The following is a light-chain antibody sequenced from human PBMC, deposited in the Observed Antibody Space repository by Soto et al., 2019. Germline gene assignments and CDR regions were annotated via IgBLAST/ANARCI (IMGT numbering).Light chain of an antibody. J-gene: IGKJ2*01. Sequence: DIQMTQSPSSLTASVGDRITITCRASQTITTYLNWYQQKPGKAPKLVIYAASSLQSGVPSRFSGSGSGTDFTLTLSSLQPEDFATYYCQQTYSSPPTFGQGTRLEIK. CDR3: QQTYSSPPT. CDR2: AAS. V-gene: IGKV1-39*01. CDR1: QTITTY.